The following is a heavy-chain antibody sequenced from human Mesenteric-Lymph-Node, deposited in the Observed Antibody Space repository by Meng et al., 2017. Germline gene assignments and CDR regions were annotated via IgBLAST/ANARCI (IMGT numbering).Heavy chain of an antibody. CDR3: ARVVGFGESPPDY. V-gene: IGHV3-53*01. Sequence: GESLKISCAASGFTVSSNYMSWVRQAPGKGLEWVSVIYSGGSTYYADSVKGRFTISRDNSKNTLYLQMNSLRAEDTAVYYCARVVGFGESPPDYWGQGTLVTVSS. D-gene: IGHD3-10*01. CDR1: GFTVSSNY. J-gene: IGHJ4*02. CDR2: IYSGGST.